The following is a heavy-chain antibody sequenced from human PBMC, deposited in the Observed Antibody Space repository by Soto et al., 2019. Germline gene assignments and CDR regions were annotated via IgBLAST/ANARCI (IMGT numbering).Heavy chain of an antibody. CDR1: GFTFSSYG. D-gene: IGHD5-18*01. CDR3: AKDAARYSYGYGDAFAI. J-gene: IGHJ3*02. Sequence: GGSLRLSCAASGFTFSSYGMHWVRQAPGKGLEWVAVISYDGSNKYYADSVKGRFTISRDNSKNTLYLQMNSLRAEDTAVYYCAKDAARYSYGYGDAFAIWGQGTMVPVSS. CDR2: ISYDGSNK. V-gene: IGHV3-30*18.